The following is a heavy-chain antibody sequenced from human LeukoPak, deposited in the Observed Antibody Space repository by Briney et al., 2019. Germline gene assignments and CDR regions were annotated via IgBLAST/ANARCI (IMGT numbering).Heavy chain of an antibody. CDR2: INPNSGGT. CDR3: ARDFLDYGSGSYYRGNFDY. Sequence: ASVTVSCTASGYTFTGYYMHWVRQAPGQGLEWMGWINPNSGGTNYAQKFQGRVTMTRDTSISTAYMELSRLRSDDTAVYYCARDFLDYGSGSYYRGNFDYWGQGTLVTVSS. V-gene: IGHV1-2*02. J-gene: IGHJ4*02. D-gene: IGHD3-10*01. CDR1: GYTFTGYY.